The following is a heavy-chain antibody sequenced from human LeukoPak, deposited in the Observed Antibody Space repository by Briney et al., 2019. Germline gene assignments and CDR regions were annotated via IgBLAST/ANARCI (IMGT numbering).Heavy chain of an antibody. CDR3: ARVRRWSTMVRGVIITRSTNYYYGMDV. CDR2: MNPNSGNK. CDR1: GYTFNSYD. J-gene: IGHJ6*02. Sequence: ASVKVSCKASGYTFNSYDINWVRQATGQGLEWMGWMNPNSGNKGYAQKFQGRVTMTRNTSISTAYMELSSLRSEDTAVCYCARVRRWSTMVRGVIITRSTNYYYGMDVWGQGTTVTVSS. D-gene: IGHD3-10*01. V-gene: IGHV1-8*01.